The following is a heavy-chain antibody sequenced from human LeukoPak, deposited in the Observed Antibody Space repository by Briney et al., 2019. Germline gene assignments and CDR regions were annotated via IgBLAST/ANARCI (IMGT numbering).Heavy chain of an antibody. CDR3: ARVRCSSNSCPGEFDY. CDR1: GFTFSSYW. Sequence: GGSLRLSCAASGFTFSSYWMTWVRQAPGKGLEWVANIKEDGSEKYYVDSVKGRFTISRDNAKNSLYLQINSLRAEDTAVYYCARVRCSSNSCPGEFDYWGQGTLVTVSS. D-gene: IGHD2-2*01. V-gene: IGHV3-7*01. J-gene: IGHJ4*02. CDR2: IKEDGSEK.